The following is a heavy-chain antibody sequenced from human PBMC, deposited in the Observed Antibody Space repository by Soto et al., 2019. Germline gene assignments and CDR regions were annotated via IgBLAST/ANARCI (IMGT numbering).Heavy chain of an antibody. Sequence: GASMKMTFKTAGYTHTAFHLHCMRQAHGQGLEWVGWINPHSGATSLAQKFQGRVTLTRDTSTTTAYMDLNSLRSDDTAMYFCAKDLDASVTATLWPWGQGTLVTVSS. V-gene: IGHV1-2*02. CDR1: GYTHTAFH. J-gene: IGHJ5*02. D-gene: IGHD2-21*02. CDR3: AKDLDASVTATLWP. CDR2: INPHSGAT.